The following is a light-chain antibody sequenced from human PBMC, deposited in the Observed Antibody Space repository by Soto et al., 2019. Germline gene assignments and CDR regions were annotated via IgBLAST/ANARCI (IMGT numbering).Light chain of an antibody. CDR1: SSDVGDYNY. V-gene: IGLV2-11*01. J-gene: IGLJ1*01. CDR3: CSYAGSYTLYV. Sequence: QSVLTQPRSVSGSPGQSVTISCTGTSSDVGDYNYVSWYQQHPGKAPKLMIYDVSKRPSGVPDRFSGSKSGNTASLTISGLQAEDEAGYYCCSYAGSYTLYVFGTGTKVTVL. CDR2: DVS.